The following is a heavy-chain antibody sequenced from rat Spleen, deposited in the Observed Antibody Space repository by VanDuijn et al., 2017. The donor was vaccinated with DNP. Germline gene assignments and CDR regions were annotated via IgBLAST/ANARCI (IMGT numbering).Heavy chain of an antibody. CDR1: GYSITSDY. D-gene: IGHD4-4*01. CDR3: SGRGSSDNWFGY. J-gene: IGHJ3*01. CDR2: ISYSGGT. V-gene: IGHV3-1*01. Sequence: EVQLQESGPGLAKPSQSLSLTCSVTGYSITSDYWGWVRKFPGSKMEWIGLISYSGGTSYNPSLKRRISITRDTSKNQFFLQLNSVTTEDTATYYCSGRGSSDNWFGYWGQGTLVTVSS.